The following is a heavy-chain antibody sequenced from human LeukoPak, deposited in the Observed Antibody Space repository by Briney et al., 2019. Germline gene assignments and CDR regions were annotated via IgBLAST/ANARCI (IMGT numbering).Heavy chain of an antibody. D-gene: IGHD6-13*01. CDR1: GGTFSSYA. CDR2: IIPILGIA. Sequence: SVKVSCKASGGTFSSYAISWVRQAPGQGLEWMGRIIPILGIADYAQKFQGRVTITADKSTSTAYMELSSLRSEDTAVYYCARLQQLAPFDPWGQGTLVTVSS. CDR3: ARLQQLAPFDP. J-gene: IGHJ5*02. V-gene: IGHV1-69*04.